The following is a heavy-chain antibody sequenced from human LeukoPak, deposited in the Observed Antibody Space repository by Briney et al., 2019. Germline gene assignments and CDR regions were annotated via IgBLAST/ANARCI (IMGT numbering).Heavy chain of an antibody. CDR1: GYTFTSYG. Sequence: ASVKVSCKASGYTFTSYGISWVRQAPGQGLEWMGWISAYNGNTNYAQKLQGRVTMTTDTSTSTAYMELRSLRSDDTAVYYCARAVRPPTSAIKYYDFWSGYYQDYYMDVWAKGPRSPSP. D-gene: IGHD3-3*01. CDR3: ARAVRPPTSAIKYYDFWSGYYQDYYMDV. V-gene: IGHV1-18*01. CDR2: ISAYNGNT. J-gene: IGHJ6*03.